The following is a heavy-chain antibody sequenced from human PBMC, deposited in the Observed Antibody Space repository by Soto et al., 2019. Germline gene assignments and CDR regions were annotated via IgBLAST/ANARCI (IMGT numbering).Heavy chain of an antibody. CDR2: IYYSGST. V-gene: IGHV4-59*08. D-gene: IGHD6-19*01. CDR1: GGSISSYY. CDR3: AGHGNQWLADDAFDI. J-gene: IGHJ3*02. Sequence: QVQLHESGPGLVKPSETLSLTCTVSGGSISSYYWSWIRQPPGKRLEWIGYIYYSGSTNYNPSLKSRVTTSVDTSKKQCPLKLSAVTAADKAVYYWAGHGNQWLADDAFDIWGQGTMVTVSS.